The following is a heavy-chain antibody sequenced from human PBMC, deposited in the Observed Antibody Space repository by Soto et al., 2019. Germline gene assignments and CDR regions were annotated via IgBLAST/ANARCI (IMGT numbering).Heavy chain of an antibody. CDR2: ISGYNGNT. Sequence: QAQLVQSGAEVKKPGASVRVSCKASGYIFSTFGITWVRQAPGQGLEWVGWISGYNGNTADGRKLQGRVNMTIDASTSTAYMDWRSLRSDDTAVYYWARAEAYSSSWYAMDVWGQGTTVTVSS. CDR1: GYIFSTFG. V-gene: IGHV1-18*01. CDR3: ARAEAYSSSWYAMDV. J-gene: IGHJ6*02. D-gene: IGHD6-13*01.